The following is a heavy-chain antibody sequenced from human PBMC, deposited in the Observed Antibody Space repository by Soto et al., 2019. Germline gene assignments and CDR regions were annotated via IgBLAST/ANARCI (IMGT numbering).Heavy chain of an antibody. V-gene: IGHV3-23*01. CDR1: GFTFSTYA. Sequence: GGSLRLSCSASGFTFSTYAMTWVRQAPGKGLEWVSSVGGSGDGTYYADSVKGRYTISRDNSKNTLYLQMNSLRAEDTAIYYFAKDREVKLVRISLEQWGKGILVHVSS. J-gene: IGHJ4*02. D-gene: IGHD1-1*01. CDR2: VGGSGDGT. CDR3: AKDREVKLVRISLEQ.